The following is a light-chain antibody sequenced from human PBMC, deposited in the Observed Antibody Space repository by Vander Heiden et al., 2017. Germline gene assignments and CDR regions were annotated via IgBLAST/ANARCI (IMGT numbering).Light chain of an antibody. CDR3: QSYDSTNAV. Sequence: NLMLTQPHSVSESPGKTVTISCTGSSGRIASNYVQWYQQRPGSAPTTVIYDDYQRPSGVPDRFSASIDSSSNSASLTISGLKTEDEADYYCQSYDSTNAVFGGGTKLTVL. CDR1: SGRIASNY. J-gene: IGLJ2*01. V-gene: IGLV6-57*02. CDR2: DDY.